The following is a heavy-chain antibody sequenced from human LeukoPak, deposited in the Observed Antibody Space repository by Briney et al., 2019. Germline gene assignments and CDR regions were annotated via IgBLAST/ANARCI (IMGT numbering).Heavy chain of an antibody. V-gene: IGHV3-9*01. CDR2: ISWNSGSI. D-gene: IGHD7-27*01. J-gene: IGHJ4*02. Sequence: GGSLRLSCAASGFTFDDHAMHWVRQAPGKGLEWVSGISWNSGSIGYADSVKGRFTISRDNAKNSLYLQMNSLRAEDTALYYCAKGQFQYGENVDYWGQGTLVTVSS. CDR1: GFTFDDHA. CDR3: AKGQFQYGENVDY.